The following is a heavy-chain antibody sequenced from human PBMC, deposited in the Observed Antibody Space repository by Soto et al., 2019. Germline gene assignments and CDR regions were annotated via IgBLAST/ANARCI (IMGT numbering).Heavy chain of an antibody. D-gene: IGHD6-19*01. V-gene: IGHV3-33*01. Sequence: PGGSLRLSCAASGFTFSAYGLHWVRQAPGKGLEWVAVIWYDGSNKYYADSVKGRFTISRDNSKNTLYLQMNSLRAEDTAVYYCAREAEVAVHLGWFDPWGQGTLVTVPQ. CDR1: GFTFSAYG. CDR3: AREAEVAVHLGWFDP. J-gene: IGHJ5*02. CDR2: IWYDGSNK.